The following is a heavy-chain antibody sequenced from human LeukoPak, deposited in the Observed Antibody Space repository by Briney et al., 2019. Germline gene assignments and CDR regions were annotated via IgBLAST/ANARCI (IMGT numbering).Heavy chain of an antibody. CDR3: AREGGPYRPLDY. V-gene: IGHV4-4*02. Sequence: KTGGSLRLSCAASGFTFNNYAMSWVRQPPGEGLEWIGEVHLSGRTNYNPSLESRVTMSVDMSENHISLKLTSVTAADTAVYYCAREGGPYRPLDYSGQGTLVTVSS. J-gene: IGHJ4*02. CDR1: GFTFNNYAM. CDR2: VHLSGRT.